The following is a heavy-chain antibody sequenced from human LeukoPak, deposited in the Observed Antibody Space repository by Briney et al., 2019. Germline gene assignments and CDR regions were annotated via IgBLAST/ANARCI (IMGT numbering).Heavy chain of an antibody. D-gene: IGHD5-24*01. Sequence: GGSLRLSCAASGFTFSTYWMSWVRQAPGKGLEWVANINQDGSAKYYVDSVKGRFTISRDNAKNSLYLQMNSLRAEDTAVYYCARDQMAHFDYWGQGTLVTVSS. CDR3: ARDQMAHFDY. J-gene: IGHJ4*02. CDR2: INQDGSAK. V-gene: IGHV3-7*01. CDR1: GFTFSTYW.